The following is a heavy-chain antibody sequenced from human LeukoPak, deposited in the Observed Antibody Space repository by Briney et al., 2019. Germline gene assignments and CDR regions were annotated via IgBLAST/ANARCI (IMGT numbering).Heavy chain of an antibody. CDR2: ISSSSSYI. D-gene: IGHD3-9*01. J-gene: IGHJ6*02. CDR1: GATLSDHH. CDR3: ARDPADILTGYYSPGYYYYGMDV. Sequence: QPGGSLRLSCAASGATLSDHHMDWVRQAPGKGLEWVSSISSSSSYIYYADSVKGRFTISRDNAKNSLYLQMNSLRAEDTAVYYCARDPADILTGYYSPGYYYYGMDVWGQGTTVTVSS. V-gene: IGHV3-21*01.